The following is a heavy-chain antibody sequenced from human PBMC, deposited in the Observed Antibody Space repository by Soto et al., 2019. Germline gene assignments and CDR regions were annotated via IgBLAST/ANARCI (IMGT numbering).Heavy chain of an antibody. CDR3: AKDPLTRGWFDP. CDR1: GFTFSNNA. J-gene: IGHJ5*02. CDR2: ISAGDTT. V-gene: IGHV3-23*01. Sequence: GGSLRLSCAASGFTFSNNAMTWVRQAPGKGLDWVSGISAGDTTYYADSAKGRFTISRDNSKNALYLQMNSLRADDTAVYYCAKDPLTRGWFDPWGRGTLVTVSS.